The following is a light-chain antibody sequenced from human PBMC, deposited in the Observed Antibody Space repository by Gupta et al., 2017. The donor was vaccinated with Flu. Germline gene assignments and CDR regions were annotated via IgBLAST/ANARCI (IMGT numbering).Light chain of an antibody. Sequence: EIVLTQSPGTLSLSPGERATLSCRASQSVSSSYLAWYQQKPGQAPRLLIYGASSRATGIPDRFSGSGSGTEFTLTISRREPEDFAVYYCQHYCSSPWTFGQGTHVEIK. CDR2: GAS. CDR3: QHYCSSPWT. J-gene: IGKJ1*01. CDR1: QSVSSSY. V-gene: IGKV3-20*01.